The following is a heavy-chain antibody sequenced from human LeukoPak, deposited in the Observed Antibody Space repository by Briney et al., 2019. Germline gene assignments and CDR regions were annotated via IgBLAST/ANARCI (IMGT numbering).Heavy chain of an antibody. J-gene: IGHJ4*02. CDR2: ISSSSSYI. D-gene: IGHD6-13*01. V-gene: IGHV3-21*01. CDR1: GFTFSSYS. CDR3: ARDPSIAAAGVNFDY. Sequence: GGSLRLSCAASGFTFSSYSMNWVRQAPGKGLEWVSSISSSSSYIYYADSVKGRFTISRDNAKNSLYLQMNSLRAEDTAVYYCARDPSIAAAGVNFDYWGQGTLVTVSS.